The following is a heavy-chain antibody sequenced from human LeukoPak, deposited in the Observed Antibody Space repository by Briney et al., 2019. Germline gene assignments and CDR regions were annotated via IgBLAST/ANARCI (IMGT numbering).Heavy chain of an antibody. D-gene: IGHD5-18*01. CDR3: ARQYSYGLDY. Sequence: TGGSLRLSCAASGFTFSSYWMHWVRQAPGKGLVWVSRINGDGSSTTYADSVKGRFTISRDNAKNTLYLQMNSLRAEDTAVYYCARQYSYGLDYWGQGTLVTVSS. V-gene: IGHV3-74*01. CDR1: GFTFSSYW. CDR2: INGDGSST. J-gene: IGHJ4*02.